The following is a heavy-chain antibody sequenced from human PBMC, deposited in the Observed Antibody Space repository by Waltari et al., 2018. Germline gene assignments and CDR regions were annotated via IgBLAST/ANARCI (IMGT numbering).Heavy chain of an antibody. D-gene: IGHD5-12*01. J-gene: IGHJ4*02. CDR1: GSTFSGYY. CDR3: AGDPSGYDPFDF. Sequence: QVQLVQSGAEMKKPGASVKVSCKASGSTFSGYYLHWVRQAPGQGLEWMGWINPNTGGTNYPQKFQGRVTMTRNTSISTAYMELSSLRSDDTAVYFCAGDPSGYDPFDFWGQGTLVTVSS. CDR2: INPNTGGT. V-gene: IGHV1-2*02.